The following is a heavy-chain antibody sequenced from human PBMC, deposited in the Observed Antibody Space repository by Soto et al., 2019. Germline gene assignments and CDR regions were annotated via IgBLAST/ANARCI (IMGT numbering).Heavy chain of an antibody. CDR2: IYHSGST. V-gene: IGHV4-30-2*01. Sequence: TSETLSLTCAVSGGSISSGGYSWSWIRQPPGKGLEWIGYIYHSGSTYYNPSLKSRVTISVDRSKNQFSLKLSSVTAADTAVYYCARNGDCSSSRCNVGWFDPWGRGTLVTVSS. D-gene: IGHD2-2*01. CDR3: ARNGDCSSSRCNVGWFDP. J-gene: IGHJ5*02. CDR1: GGSISSGGYS.